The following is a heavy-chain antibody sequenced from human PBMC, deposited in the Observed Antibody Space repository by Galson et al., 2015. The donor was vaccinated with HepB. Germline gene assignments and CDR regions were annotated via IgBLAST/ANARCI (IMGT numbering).Heavy chain of an antibody. CDR1: GYTFTSYG. CDR2: ISAYNGNT. J-gene: IGHJ5*02. D-gene: IGHD2-15*01. CDR3: AKGLYCSGGSCYRYWFDP. V-gene: IGHV1-18*04. Sequence: SVKVSCKASGYTFTSYGISWVRQAPGQGLEWMGWISAYNGNTNYAQKLQGRVTMTTDTSTSTAYMELRSLRSDDTAVYYCAKGLYCSGGSCYRYWFDPWGQGTLVTVSS.